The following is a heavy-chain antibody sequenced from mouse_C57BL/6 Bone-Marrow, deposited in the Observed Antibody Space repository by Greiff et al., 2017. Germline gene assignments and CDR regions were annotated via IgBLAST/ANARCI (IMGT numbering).Heavy chain of an antibody. V-gene: IGHV1-81*01. CDR1: GYTFTSYG. D-gene: IGHD1-1*01. J-gene: IGHJ1*03. CDR3: ASRYYGSSYGRYFDV. CDR2: IYPRSGNT. Sequence: QVQLQQSGAELARPGASVKLSCKASGYTFTSYGISWVKQRTGQGLEWIGEIYPRSGNTYYNEKFKGKATLTADKSSSTAYMELRSLTSEDSAVYFGASRYYGSSYGRYFDVWGTGTTVTVSS.